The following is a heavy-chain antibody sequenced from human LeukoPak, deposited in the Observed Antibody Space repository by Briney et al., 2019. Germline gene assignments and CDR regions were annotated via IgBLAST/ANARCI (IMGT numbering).Heavy chain of an antibody. V-gene: IGHV3-23*01. D-gene: IGHD6-19*01. CDR1: GFTFSSYA. CDR3: ARAEYSSGWYGAPGDYYYGMDV. J-gene: IGHJ6*02. Sequence: PGGSLRLSCAASGFTFSSYAMSWVRQAPGKGLKWVSALSGSGGSTYYADSVKGRFTISRDNSKNTLYLQMNSLRVEDTAVYYCARAEYSSGWYGAPGDYYYGMDVWGQGTTVTVSS. CDR2: LSGSGGST.